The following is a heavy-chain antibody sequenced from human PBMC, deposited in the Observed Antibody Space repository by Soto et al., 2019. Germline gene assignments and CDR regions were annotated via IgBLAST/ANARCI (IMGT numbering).Heavy chain of an antibody. D-gene: IGHD5-12*01. CDR3: AAGDIFVCAGGVEYYFDY. CDR2: IVVGSGNT. J-gene: IGHJ4*02. Sequence: SVKLSCKASGFTFTSSAMQWVRQARGQRLEWIGWIVVGSGNTNYAQKFQERVTITRDMSTSTAYMELSSLRSEDTAVYYCAAGDIFVCAGGVEYYFDYCGQGTLVPVSS. CDR1: GFTFTSSA. V-gene: IGHV1-58*02.